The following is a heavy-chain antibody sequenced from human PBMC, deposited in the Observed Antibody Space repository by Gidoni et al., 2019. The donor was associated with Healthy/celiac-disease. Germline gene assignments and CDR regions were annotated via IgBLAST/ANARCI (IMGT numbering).Heavy chain of an antibody. CDR1: GFTFSSYG. CDR3: ARDYGGYSGYDYPYGY. J-gene: IGHJ4*02. V-gene: IGHV3-33*01. CDR2: IWYDGSNK. Sequence: QVQLVESGGGVVQPGRSLRLSCAASGFTFSSYGMHWVRQAPGKGLGWVAVIWYDGSNKYYADSVKGRFTISRDNSKNTLYLQMNSLRAEDTAVYYCARDYGGYSGYDYPYGYWGQGTLVTVSS. D-gene: IGHD5-12*01.